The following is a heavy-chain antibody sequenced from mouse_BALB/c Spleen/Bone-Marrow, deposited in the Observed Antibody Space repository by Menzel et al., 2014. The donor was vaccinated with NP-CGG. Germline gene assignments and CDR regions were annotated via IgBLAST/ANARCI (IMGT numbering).Heavy chain of an antibody. Sequence: EVMLVESGAELVKPGASVKLSCTASGFNIKDTYMHWVKQRPEQGLEWIGRIDPANGNTKYGPKFQGKATITADTSSNTAYLQLSSLTSEDTAVYYCARWLLNYYAMDYWGQGTSVTVSS. CDR2: IDPANGNT. D-gene: IGHD2-3*01. V-gene: IGHV14-3*02. CDR1: GFNIKDTY. J-gene: IGHJ4*01. CDR3: ARWLLNYYAMDY.